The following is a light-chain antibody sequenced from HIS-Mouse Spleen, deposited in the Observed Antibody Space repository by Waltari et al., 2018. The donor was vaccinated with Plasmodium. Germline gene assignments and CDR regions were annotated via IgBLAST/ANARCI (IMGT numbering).Light chain of an antibody. CDR2: EGS. Sequence: QSALTQPASVSGSPGQPIPISCTGTSSDVGSYNLVSWYQQHPGKAPKLMIYEGSKRPSGVSNRFSGSKTGNTASLTISGLQAEDEADYYCCSYAGSSTFVFGGGTKLTVL. V-gene: IGLV2-23*03. CDR3: CSYAGSSTFV. CDR1: SSDVGSYNL. J-gene: IGLJ3*02.